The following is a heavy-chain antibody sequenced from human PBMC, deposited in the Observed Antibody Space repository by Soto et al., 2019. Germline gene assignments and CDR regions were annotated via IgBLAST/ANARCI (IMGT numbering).Heavy chain of an antibody. CDR1: GGSISSYY. V-gene: IGHV4-59*01. CDR3: ARERRYGDSRDYYYMDV. Sequence: SETLSLTCTVSGGSISSYYWSWIRQPPGKGLEWIGYIYYSGSTNYNPSLKSRVTISVDTSKNQFSLKLSSVTAADTAVYYCARERRYGDSRDYYYMDVWGKGTTVTVSS. J-gene: IGHJ6*03. D-gene: IGHD4-17*01. CDR2: IYYSGST.